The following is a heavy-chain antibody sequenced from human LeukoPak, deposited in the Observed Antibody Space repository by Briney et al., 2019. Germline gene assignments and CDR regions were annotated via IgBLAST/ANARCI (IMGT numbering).Heavy chain of an antibody. CDR3: AKDDRWLQFCC. Sequence: GGSLRLSCAASGFTFNSYGMHWVRQAPGKGLEWVSGIIPSGHTTYYADSVRGRFTISRDNSRNTVYLQMNSLRAEDTAVYYCAKDDRWLQFCCWGQGTLVTVSA. CDR1: GFTFNSYG. D-gene: IGHD5-24*01. J-gene: IGHJ4*02. V-gene: IGHV3-23*01. CDR2: IIPSGHTT.